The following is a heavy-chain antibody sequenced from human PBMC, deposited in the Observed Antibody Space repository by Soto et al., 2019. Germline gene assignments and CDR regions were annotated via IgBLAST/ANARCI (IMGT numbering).Heavy chain of an antibody. V-gene: IGHV3-23*01. CDR1: GFNFQNYD. J-gene: IGHJ3*02. CDR2: ISRGGDDT. CDR3: AYSSGWMDALDI. D-gene: IGHD6-19*01. Sequence: EVQLLESGGGLVQPGGSLRLSCAGSGFNFQNYDMSWVRQAPGKWLEWVSGISRGGDDTYYADSVKGRFIISRDNSKNTLYLQIHSLRADDTALFYWAYSSGWMDALDIWGPGTMVTVS.